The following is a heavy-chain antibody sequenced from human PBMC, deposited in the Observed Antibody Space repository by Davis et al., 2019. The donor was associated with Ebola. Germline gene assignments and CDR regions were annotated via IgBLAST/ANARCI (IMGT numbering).Heavy chain of an antibody. Sequence: GESLKISCAASGFTFSSYSMNWVRQAPGKGLEWVSSISSSSSYIYYADSVKGRFTISRDNAKNSLYLQMNSLRAEDTAVYYCARGWDYSNTYYYYGMDVWGQGTTVTVSS. CDR2: ISSSSSYI. D-gene: IGHD4-11*01. CDR1: GFTFSSYS. J-gene: IGHJ6*02. V-gene: IGHV3-21*01. CDR3: ARGWDYSNTYYYYGMDV.